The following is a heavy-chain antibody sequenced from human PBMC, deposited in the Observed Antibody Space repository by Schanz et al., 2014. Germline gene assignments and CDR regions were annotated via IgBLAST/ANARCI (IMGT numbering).Heavy chain of an antibody. J-gene: IGHJ4*02. CDR1: GYTFTSYY. Sequence: QGQLVQSGAEVKKPGASVKVSCKASGYTFTSYYIHWVRQAPGQGLEWMGKINPSSGTTRIAQNFQGRLTVTRDTSTSTGNMELSSLRSEDTAVYYCARGGFFDSTSFDSWGQGTLVTVSS. V-gene: IGHV1-46*03. CDR2: INPSSGTT. CDR3: ARGGFFDSTSFDS. D-gene: IGHD2-2*01.